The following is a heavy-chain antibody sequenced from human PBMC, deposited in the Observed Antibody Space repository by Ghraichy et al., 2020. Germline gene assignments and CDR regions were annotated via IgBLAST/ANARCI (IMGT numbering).Heavy chain of an antibody. J-gene: IGHJ4*02. D-gene: IGHD1-26*01. V-gene: IGHV4-30-4*01. Sequence: SQTLSLTCTVSGGSMSSGDYYWSWIRQPPGKGLEWVGNLYYTGSTFSTPSLKGRVAMPIDTSKNQFSLKLSSVTAADTAVYYCARGVGPTNFDYWGQGTLVTVSS. CDR3: ARGVGPTNFDY. CDR2: LYYTGST. CDR1: GGSMSSGDYY.